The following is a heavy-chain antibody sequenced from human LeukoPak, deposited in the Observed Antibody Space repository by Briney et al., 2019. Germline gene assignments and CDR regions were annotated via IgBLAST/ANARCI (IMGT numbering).Heavy chain of an antibody. J-gene: IGHJ5*02. Sequence: NASETLSLTCAVPGGSISSSDWWSWVRQPPGKGLEWIGEIYHSGSTNYNPSLKSRVTISVDKSKNQFSLKLSSVTAADTAVYYCARAKLADTVTSWFDPWGQGTLVTVSS. D-gene: IGHD4-17*01. CDR3: ARAKLADTVTSWFDP. CDR2: IYHSGST. CDR1: GGSISSSDW. V-gene: IGHV4-4*02.